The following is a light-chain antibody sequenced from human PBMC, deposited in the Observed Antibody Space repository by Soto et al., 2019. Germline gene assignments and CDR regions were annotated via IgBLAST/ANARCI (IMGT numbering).Light chain of an antibody. CDR3: KQYNKWRK. CDR1: QSVSSN. Sequence: EIVMTQSPATLSVSPGERSTLSCRASQSVSSNLAWYQQKPGQAPRLLIYGASTRATGIPARFSGSGSGTELNLTISSLQYEDFAVYYCKQYNKWRKFGQGNKVDIK. V-gene: IGKV3-15*01. J-gene: IGKJ1*01. CDR2: GAS.